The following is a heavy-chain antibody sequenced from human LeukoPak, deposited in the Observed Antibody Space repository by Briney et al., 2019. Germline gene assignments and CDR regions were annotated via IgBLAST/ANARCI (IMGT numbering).Heavy chain of an antibody. J-gene: IGHJ4*02. D-gene: IGHD3-9*01. CDR1: GFSFDDYA. Sequence: PGGSLRLSCAASGFSFDDYAMHWVRQAPGKGLEWVSLISGDGGSTYHADSVKGRFTISRDNSKNSLYLQMNSVRTEDTAFYYCAKDGRYFDWLSPPTRGQGTLVTVSS. CDR3: AKDGRYFDWLSPPT. CDR2: ISGDGGST. V-gene: IGHV3-43*02.